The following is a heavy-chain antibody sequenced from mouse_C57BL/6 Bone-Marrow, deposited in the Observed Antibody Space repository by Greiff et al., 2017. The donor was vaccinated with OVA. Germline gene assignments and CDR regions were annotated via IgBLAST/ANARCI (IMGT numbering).Heavy chain of an antibody. Sequence: QVQLQQPGAELVRPGSSVKLSCTASGYTFTSYWMHWVKQRPIQGLEWIGNIDPSDSETHYTQKFKDKATLTVDKSYNTAYMQRTSLTSEDSAVYYCARNCNWYFDVWGTGTTVTVSS. CDR2: IDPSDSET. CDR3: ARNCNWYFDV. V-gene: IGHV1-52*01. J-gene: IGHJ1*03. CDR1: GYTFTSYW.